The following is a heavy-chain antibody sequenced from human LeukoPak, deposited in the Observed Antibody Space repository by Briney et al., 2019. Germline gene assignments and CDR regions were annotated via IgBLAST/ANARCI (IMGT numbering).Heavy chain of an antibody. J-gene: IGHJ3*02. CDR1: GGSISSYY. V-gene: IGHV4-59*01. Sequence: SETLSLTCTVSGGSISSYYWSWIRQPPGKGLEWIGYIYYSGSTNYNPSLRSRVTISVDTSKNQFSLKLSSVTAADTAVYYCARVSTMIVTSAFDIWGQGTMVTVSS. CDR2: IYYSGST. D-gene: IGHD3-22*01. CDR3: ARVSTMIVTSAFDI.